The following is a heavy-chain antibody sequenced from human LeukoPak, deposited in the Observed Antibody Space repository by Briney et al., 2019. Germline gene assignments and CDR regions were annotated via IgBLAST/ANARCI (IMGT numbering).Heavy chain of an antibody. CDR3: AKGRWGLTINNFDI. Sequence: GRSLRLSCATSGFTFSSYGMHWVRQVPGKGLEWVAVISYDARSTYHVDSVKGRFAISRDNSKNTLYLQMNSLRGEDTAVYYCAKGRWGLTINNFDIWGQGTMVTVSS. CDR1: GFTFSSYG. CDR2: ISYDARST. V-gene: IGHV3-30*18. D-gene: IGHD3-9*01. J-gene: IGHJ3*02.